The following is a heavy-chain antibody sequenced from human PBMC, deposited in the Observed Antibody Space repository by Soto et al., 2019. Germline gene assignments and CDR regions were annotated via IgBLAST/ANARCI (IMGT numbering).Heavy chain of an antibody. D-gene: IGHD4-17*01. V-gene: IGHV1-3*05. Sequence: QVQLVQSGAEEKKPGASVKVSCKASGYTFTSYAMHWVRQAPGQRLEWMGWINAGNGNTKYSQKFQGRVTITRDTSARTAYMELSSLRSEDTAVYYCARVRVTTGFDYWGQGTLVTVSS. CDR3: ARVRVTTGFDY. J-gene: IGHJ4*02. CDR2: INAGNGNT. CDR1: GYTFTSYA.